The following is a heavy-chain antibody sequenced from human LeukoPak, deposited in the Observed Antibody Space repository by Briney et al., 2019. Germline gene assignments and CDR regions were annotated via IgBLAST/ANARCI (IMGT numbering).Heavy chain of an antibody. D-gene: IGHD3-10*01. J-gene: IGHJ4*02. Sequence: GGSLRLSCAASGFTFRNYVIHWVRQAPGKGLEWVAVTSSDLNVKLYADSVKGRFTISRDNSRSTLYLQMNSLRPEDTAIYYCAREGYYGSGSSPSLYFDYWGQGSLVTVSS. CDR1: GFTFRNYV. V-gene: IGHV3-30-3*01. CDR2: TSSDLNVK. CDR3: AREGYYGSGSSPSLYFDY.